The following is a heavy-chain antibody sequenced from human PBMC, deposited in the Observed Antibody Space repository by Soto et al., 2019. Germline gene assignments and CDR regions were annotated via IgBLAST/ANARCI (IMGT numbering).Heavy chain of an antibody. Sequence: HPGGSLRLSCAASGFTFSSYGMHWVRQAPGKGLEWVAVIWYDGSNKYYADSVKGRFTISRDNSKNTLYLQMNSLRAEDTAVYYCARETYSSSPFYYYYGMDVWGQGTTVTVSS. D-gene: IGHD6-13*01. CDR3: ARETYSSSPFYYYYGMDV. CDR1: GFTFSSYG. V-gene: IGHV3-33*01. CDR2: IWYDGSNK. J-gene: IGHJ6*02.